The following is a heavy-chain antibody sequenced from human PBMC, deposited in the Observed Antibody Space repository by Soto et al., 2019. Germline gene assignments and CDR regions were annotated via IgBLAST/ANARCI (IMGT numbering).Heavy chain of an antibody. CDR2: IRYSATTHGTT. J-gene: IGHJ3*01. V-gene: IGHV4-39*01. Sequence: QLLLQESGPRLVKPSATLSLKCTVAGGSVSSDRYLWGWIRQPPGKGLEWIGSIRYSATTHGTTLYNPSLSGRVATSLDASADQFSLRLTSLTATDTAVYYCSSHGDYRSTPLGFHLWGQGTLVTVSS. CDR3: SSHGDYRSTPLGFHL. CDR1: GGSVSSDRYL. D-gene: IGHD5-12*01.